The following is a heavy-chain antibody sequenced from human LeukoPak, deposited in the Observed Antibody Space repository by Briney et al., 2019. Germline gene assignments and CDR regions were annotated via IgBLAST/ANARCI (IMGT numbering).Heavy chain of an antibody. CDR1: GFTFSSYS. J-gene: IGHJ4*02. Sequence: PGGSLRLSCAASGFTFSSYSMNWVRQAPGKGLEWVSSISSSSSYIYYADSVKGRFTISRDNAKNSLYLQMNSLRAEDTAVYYCASDSEYYYGSGSVWGQGTLVTVSS. CDR2: ISSSSSYI. CDR3: ASDSEYYYGSGSV. D-gene: IGHD3-10*01. V-gene: IGHV3-21*01.